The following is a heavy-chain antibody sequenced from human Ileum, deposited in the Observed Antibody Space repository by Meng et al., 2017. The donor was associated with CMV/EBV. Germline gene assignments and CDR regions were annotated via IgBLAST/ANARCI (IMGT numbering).Heavy chain of an antibody. Sequence: QVQPQGWGAVLFKRSETLSLSCSVYGGSFSVYYWRWIRQVPGKVLEWIGEFNHYGSTNYNPSLKSRVTISVDTSKNQFSLNLSSVTVADTAVYYCASGKSNLEYWGQGTLVTVSS. CDR1: GGSFSVYY. D-gene: IGHD4-11*01. CDR3: ASGKSNLEY. J-gene: IGHJ4*02. V-gene: IGHV4-34*01. CDR2: FNHYGST.